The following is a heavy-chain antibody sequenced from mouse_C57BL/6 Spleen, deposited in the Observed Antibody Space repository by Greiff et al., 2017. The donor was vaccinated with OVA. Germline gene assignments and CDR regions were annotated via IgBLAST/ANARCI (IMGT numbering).Heavy chain of an antibody. J-gene: IGHJ3*01. CDR2: INPNNGGT. CDR3: AREEGGDSSGYEFAY. Sequence: EVQLQQSGPELVKPGASVKISCKASGYTFTDYYMNWVKQSHGKSLEWIGDINPNNGGTSYNQKFKGKATLTVDKSSSTAYMELRSLTSEDSAVYYGAREEGGDSSGYEFAYWGQGTLVTVSA. V-gene: IGHV1-26*01. D-gene: IGHD3-2*02. CDR1: GYTFTDYY.